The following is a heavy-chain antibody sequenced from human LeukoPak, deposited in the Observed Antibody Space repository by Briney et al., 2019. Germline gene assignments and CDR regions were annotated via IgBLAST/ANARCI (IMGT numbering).Heavy chain of an antibody. CDR3: ARDGILTTNDY. V-gene: IGHV3-33*01. J-gene: IGHJ4*02. CDR1: GFTFSSYG. D-gene: IGHD3-9*01. CDR2: IWYGGSNK. Sequence: PGRSLRLSCAASGFTFSSYGMHWVRQAPGKGLEWVAVIWYGGSNKYYADSVKGRFTISRDNSKNTLYLQMNSLRAEDTAVYYCARDGILTTNDYWGQGTLVTVSS.